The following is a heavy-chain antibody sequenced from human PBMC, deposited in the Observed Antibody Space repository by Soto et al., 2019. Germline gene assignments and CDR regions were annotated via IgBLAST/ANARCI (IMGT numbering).Heavy chain of an antibody. D-gene: IGHD4-17*01. CDR2: VSKDNRPA. CDR1: GFAFSDYS. Sequence: EVLLVESGGGLVQPGGSLRLSCAASGFAFSDYSMNWVRQAPGRGLEWLGYVSKDNRPAYYADSVKGRFTVTRDNAKNSVYLQMSGLSAEDTALYYCASGESRSRSHGFDYWGLGTLVTVSS. J-gene: IGHJ4*02. V-gene: IGHV3-48*01. CDR3: ASGESRSRSHGFDY.